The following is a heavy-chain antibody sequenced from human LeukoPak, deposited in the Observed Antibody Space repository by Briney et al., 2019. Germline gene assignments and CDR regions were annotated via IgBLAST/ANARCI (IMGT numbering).Heavy chain of an antibody. CDR1: GFTFSNAW. J-gene: IGHJ4*02. CDR2: IKSKTDGGTT. CDR3: TTDFWSGYLHFDY. Sequence: GGSLRLSCAASGFTFSNAWMSWVRQAPGKGREWVGRIKSKTDGGTTDYAAPVKGRFTISRDDSKNTLYLQMNSLKTEDTAVYYCTTDFWSGYLHFDYWGQGTLVTVSS. D-gene: IGHD3-3*01. V-gene: IGHV3-15*01.